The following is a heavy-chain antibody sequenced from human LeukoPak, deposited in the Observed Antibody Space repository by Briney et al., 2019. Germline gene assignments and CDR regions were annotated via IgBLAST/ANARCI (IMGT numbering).Heavy chain of an antibody. Sequence: SETLSLTCTVSGGSISSYYWSWIRQPPGKGLEWIGEINHSGSTNYNPSLKSRVTISVDTSKNQFSLKLSSVTAADTAVYYCARGRVKKYYYDSSGYDNWGQGTLVTVSS. CDR2: INHSGST. CDR3: ARGRVKKYYYDSSGYDN. J-gene: IGHJ4*02. CDR1: GGSISSYY. D-gene: IGHD3-22*01. V-gene: IGHV4-34*01.